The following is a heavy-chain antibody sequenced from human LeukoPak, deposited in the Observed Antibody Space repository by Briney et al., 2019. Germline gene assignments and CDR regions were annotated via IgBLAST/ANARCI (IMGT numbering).Heavy chain of an antibody. J-gene: IGHJ2*01. CDR3: ARRRYCSSTSCPYWYFDL. D-gene: IGHD2-2*01. V-gene: IGHV4-59*08. CDR2: IYYSGST. Sequence: PSETLSLTCTVSGGSISSYYWSWIRQPPGKGLEWIGYIYYSGSTNYNPSLKSRVTISVDTSKNQFSLKLSSVTAADTAVYYCARRRYCSSTSCPYWYFDLWGRGTLVTVSS. CDR1: GGSISSYY.